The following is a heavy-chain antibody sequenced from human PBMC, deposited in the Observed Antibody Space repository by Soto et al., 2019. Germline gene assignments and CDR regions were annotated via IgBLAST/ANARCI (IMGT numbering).Heavy chain of an antibody. V-gene: IGHV4-61*05. CDR2: IYHTGST. J-gene: IGHJ3*02. D-gene: IGHD3-22*01. CDR3: ARSYYYDSGGYKNDALDI. CDR1: GVSTRSSEYQ. Sequence: SETLSLTCTVTGVSTRSSEYQWVWIRQPPGKGLEWFGFIYHTGSTNYNPSLKSRVTISVDTSKNQFSLKLSSVTAADTAVYYCARSYYYDSGGYKNDALDIWGQGTMVTVSS.